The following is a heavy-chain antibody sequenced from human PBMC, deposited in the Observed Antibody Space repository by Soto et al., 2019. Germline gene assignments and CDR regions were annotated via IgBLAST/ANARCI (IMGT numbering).Heavy chain of an antibody. CDR3: ARRGYCSSTSCYAHDY. CDR2: ISAYNGNT. CDR1: LGTFRSYA. J-gene: IGHJ4*02. D-gene: IGHD2-2*01. V-gene: IGHV1-18*01. Sequence: ASVEVSCQASLGTFRSYAISSVRQEHGNGLEWMGWISAYNGNTNYAQKLQGRVTMTTDTSTSTAYMELRSLRSDDTAVYYWARRGYCSSTSCYAHDYWVQGTLVTFSS.